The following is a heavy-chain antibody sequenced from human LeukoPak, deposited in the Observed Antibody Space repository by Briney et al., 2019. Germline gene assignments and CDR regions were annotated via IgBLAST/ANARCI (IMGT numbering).Heavy chain of an antibody. CDR1: GYTFMSHG. CDR2: ISGSSSNT. J-gene: IGHJ3*02. V-gene: IGHV1-18*01. CDR3: ARATGTWGHDGFDI. Sequence: ASAKVSCKAYGYTFMSHGISWVRQAPGQGLEWMGWISGSSSNTNYAQRLQGRVTMTTDTSTTTAYMELRSLRSDDTAVYYCARATGTWGHDGFDIWGQGTIVPVSS. D-gene: IGHD3-16*01.